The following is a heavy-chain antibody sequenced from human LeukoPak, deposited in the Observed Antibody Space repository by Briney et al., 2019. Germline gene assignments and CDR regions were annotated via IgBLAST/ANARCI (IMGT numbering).Heavy chain of an antibody. J-gene: IGHJ4*02. CDR3: AKVGEMATTSFDY. CDR1: GFTFSSYG. CDR2: ISYDGRNK. V-gene: IGHV3-30*18. Sequence: GGSLRLSCAASGFTFSSYGMHWVRQAPGKGLEWVAVISYDGRNKYYADSVKGRFTISRDNSKNTLYLQMNSLRAEDTAVYYCAKVGEMATTSFDYWGQGTLVTVS. D-gene: IGHD5-24*01.